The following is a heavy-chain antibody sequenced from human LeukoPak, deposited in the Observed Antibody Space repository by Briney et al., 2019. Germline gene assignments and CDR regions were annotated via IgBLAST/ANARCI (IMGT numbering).Heavy chain of an antibody. V-gene: IGHV3-48*02. CDR1: GFTFSSYS. CDR2: ISSSSGTI. D-gene: IGHD3-9*01. Sequence: PGGSLRLSCAASGFTFSSYSMNWVRQAPGKGLEWVSYISSSSGTIYYADSVKGRFTISRDNAENSLYLQMNSLRDEDTAVYYCARDLNLVPDILTGYSLLHNYGMDVWGQGTTVTVSS. J-gene: IGHJ6*02. CDR3: ARDLNLVPDILTGYSLLHNYGMDV.